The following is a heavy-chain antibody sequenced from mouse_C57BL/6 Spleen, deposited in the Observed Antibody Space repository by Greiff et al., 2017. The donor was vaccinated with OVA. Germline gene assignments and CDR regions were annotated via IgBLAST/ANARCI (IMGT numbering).Heavy chain of an antibody. J-gene: IGHJ4*01. CDR3: AREELRSYAMDY. CDR2: IYPSDSET. V-gene: IGHV1-61*01. D-gene: IGHD3-2*02. CDR1: GYTFTSYW. Sequence: QVQLQQPGAELVRPGSSVKLSCKASGYTFTSYWMDWVKQRPGQGLEWIGNIYPSDSETHYNQKFKDKATLTVDESSSTAYMQLSSLTSEDSAVYYCAREELRSYAMDYWGQGTSVTVSS.